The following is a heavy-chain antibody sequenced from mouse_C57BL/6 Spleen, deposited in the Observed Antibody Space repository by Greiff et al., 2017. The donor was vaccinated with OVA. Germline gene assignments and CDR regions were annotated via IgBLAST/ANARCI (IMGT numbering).Heavy chain of an antibody. CDR3: ARGDSNYESWFAY. V-gene: IGHV1-52*01. CDR1: GYTFTSYW. D-gene: IGHD2-5*01. J-gene: IGHJ3*01. Sequence: QVQLQQPGAELVRPGSSVKLSCKASGYTFTSYWMHWVKQRPIQGLEWIGNIDPSDSETHYNQKFKDKATLTVDKSSSTAYMQLSSLTSEDSAVYYCARGDSNYESWFAYWGQGTLVTVSA. CDR2: IDPSDSET.